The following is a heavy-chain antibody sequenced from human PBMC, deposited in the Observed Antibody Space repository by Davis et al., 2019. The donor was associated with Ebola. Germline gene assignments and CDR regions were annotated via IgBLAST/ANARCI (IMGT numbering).Heavy chain of an antibody. J-gene: IGHJ4*02. V-gene: IGHV4-39*07. CDR3: ARVTYYYDSSGPFGAFDI. Sequence: SETLSLTCTVSGGSISSSSYYWGWIRQPPGKGLEWIGSIYYSGSTYYNPSLKSRVTISVDTSKNQFSLKLSSVTAADTAVYYCARVTYYYDSSGPFGAFDIWGQGTLVTVSS. CDR1: GGSISSSSYY. D-gene: IGHD3-22*01. CDR2: IYYSGST.